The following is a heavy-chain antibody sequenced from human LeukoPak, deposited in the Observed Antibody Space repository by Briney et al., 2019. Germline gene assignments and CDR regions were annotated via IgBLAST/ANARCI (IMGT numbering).Heavy chain of an antibody. Sequence: GASVKVSCKASGYTFTCYDINWVRQATGQGLEWMGWMNPNSGNTGYAQKFQGRVTMTRNTSISTAYMELSSLRSEDTAVYYCARGRGSGSYYARWYYFDYWGQGTLVTVSS. CDR3: ARGRGSGSYYARWYYFDY. D-gene: IGHD3-10*01. CDR1: GYTFTCYD. V-gene: IGHV1-8*01. CDR2: MNPNSGNT. J-gene: IGHJ4*02.